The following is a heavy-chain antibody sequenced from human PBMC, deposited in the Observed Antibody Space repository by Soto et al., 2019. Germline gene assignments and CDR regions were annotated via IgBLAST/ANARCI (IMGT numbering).Heavy chain of an antibody. Sequence: GGSLRLSCAASGFTFSSYAMHWVRQAPGKGLEYVSAISSNGGSTYYANSVKGRFTISRDNSKNTLYLQMGSLRAEDMAVYYCARAHCSGGSCYAPGYWGQGTLVTVSS. D-gene: IGHD2-15*01. CDR2: ISSNGGST. J-gene: IGHJ4*02. CDR3: ARAHCSGGSCYAPGY. V-gene: IGHV3-64*01. CDR1: GFTFSSYA.